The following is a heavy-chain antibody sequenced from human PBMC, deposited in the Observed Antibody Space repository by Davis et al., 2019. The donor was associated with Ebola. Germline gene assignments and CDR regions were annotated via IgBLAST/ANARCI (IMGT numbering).Heavy chain of an antibody. CDR1: GFTFSSYA. Sequence: GGSLRLSCAASGFTFSSYAMSWVRQAPGKGLEWVSAISGIGGGTYYADSVKGRFTISRDNSKNTVYLQMNRLRVEDTAVYFCAREPTGNYYYFYGMDVWGKGTTVTVSS. CDR2: ISGIGGGT. D-gene: IGHD1-14*01. CDR3: AREPTGNYYYFYGMDV. J-gene: IGHJ6*04. V-gene: IGHV3-23*01.